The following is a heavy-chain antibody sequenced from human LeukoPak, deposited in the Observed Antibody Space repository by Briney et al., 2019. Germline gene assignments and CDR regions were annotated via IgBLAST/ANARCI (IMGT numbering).Heavy chain of an antibody. J-gene: IGHJ6*03. CDR3: ARDSHDYYYMDV. V-gene: IGHV1-69*13. CDR1: GYSFTDKY. Sequence: SVNVSCKASGYSFTDKYMHWVRQAPGQGLEWMGGIIPIFGTANYAQKFQGRVTITADESTSTAYMELSSLRSEDTAVYYCARDSHDYYYMDVWGKGTTVTISS. CDR2: IIPIFGTA.